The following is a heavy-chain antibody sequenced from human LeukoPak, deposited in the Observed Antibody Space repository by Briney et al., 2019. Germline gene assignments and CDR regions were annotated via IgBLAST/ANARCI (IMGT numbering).Heavy chain of an antibody. J-gene: IGHJ4*02. D-gene: IGHD3-10*01. Sequence: ASVKVSCKASGYSFIYYSMHWVRQAPGQGLDWMGRINPNSGGTSYAQNFQGRVSMTRDTPISKTYMELNGLTSDDTAVYYCARGGSGSGYLYYFDYWGQGTLVSVST. CDR1: GYSFIYYS. CDR2: INPNSGGT. V-gene: IGHV1-2*06. CDR3: ARGGSGSGYLYYFDY.